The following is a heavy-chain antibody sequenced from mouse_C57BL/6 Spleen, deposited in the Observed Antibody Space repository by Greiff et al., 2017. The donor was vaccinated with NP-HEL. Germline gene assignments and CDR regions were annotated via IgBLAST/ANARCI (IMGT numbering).Heavy chain of an antibody. V-gene: IGHV1-81*01. Sequence: VQGVESGAELARPGASVKLSCKASGYTFTSYGISWVKQRTGQGLEWIGEIYPRSGNTYYNEKFKGKATLTADKSSSTAYMELRSLTSEDSAVYFCARSDYGSSYRYAMDYWGQGTSVTVSS. CDR3: ARSDYGSSYRYAMDY. D-gene: IGHD1-1*01. CDR1: GYTFTSYG. J-gene: IGHJ4*01. CDR2: IYPRSGNT.